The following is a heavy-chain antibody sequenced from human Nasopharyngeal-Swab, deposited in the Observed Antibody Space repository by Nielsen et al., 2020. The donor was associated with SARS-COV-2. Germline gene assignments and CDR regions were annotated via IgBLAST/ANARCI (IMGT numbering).Heavy chain of an antibody. V-gene: IGHV4-61*08. Sequence: SETLSLTCTVSGGSISSGDYYWSWIRQPPGKGLEWIGYIYYSGSTYYNPSLKSRVTMSVDTSKNQFSLKLSSVTAADTAVYYCARDRKEMSGYGDGPLDYWGQGTLVTVSS. CDR2: IYYSGST. J-gene: IGHJ4*02. CDR3: ARDRKEMSGYGDGPLDY. D-gene: IGHD4-17*01. CDR1: GGSISSGDYY.